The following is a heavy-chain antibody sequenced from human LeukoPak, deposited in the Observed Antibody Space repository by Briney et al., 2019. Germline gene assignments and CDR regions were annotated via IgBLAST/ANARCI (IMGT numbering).Heavy chain of an antibody. CDR2: VNPNSGNT. CDR3: ARGGRRQQWLPPWH. V-gene: IGHV1-8*01. Sequence: ASVKVSCKASGYTCTSYDINWVRQATGQGLEWMGWVNPNSGNTGYAQKFQGRVTMTRNTSISTAYMELSSLRSEDTAVYYCARGGRRQQWLPPWHWGQGTLVTVSS. CDR1: GYTCTSYD. D-gene: IGHD6-19*01. J-gene: IGHJ4*02.